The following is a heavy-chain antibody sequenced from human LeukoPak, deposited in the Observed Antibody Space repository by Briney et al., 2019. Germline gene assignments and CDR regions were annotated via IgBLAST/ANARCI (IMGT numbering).Heavy chain of an antibody. CDR1: GYRFTDYW. CDR2: IYPGDSDT. D-gene: IGHD3-16*01. CDR3: ARLSGFPGRGGNVHYDY. V-gene: IGHV5-51*01. J-gene: IGHJ4*02. Sequence: PGESLKIPCRGSGYRFTDYWSGWGRQMPGKGLEWMGIIYPGDSDTRYSPSFQGQVTISADKSLTAAYLQWGSLQTYDPGRFYCARLSGFPGRGGNVHYDYWGQGTLVTVSP.